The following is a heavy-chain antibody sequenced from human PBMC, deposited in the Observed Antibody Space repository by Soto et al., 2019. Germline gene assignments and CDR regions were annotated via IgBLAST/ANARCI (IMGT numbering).Heavy chain of an antibody. J-gene: IGHJ6*02. D-gene: IGHD6-13*01. CDR2: IYYSGST. CDR3: ARTFIAAAGTPYYYYYYGMDV. V-gene: IGHV4-59*01. Sequence: PSETLSLTCTVSGGSISSYYWSWIRQPPGKGLEWIGYIYYSGSTNYNPSLKSRVTISVDTSKNQFSLKLSSVTAADTAVYYCARTFIAAAGTPYYYYYYGMDVWGQGTTVTVSS. CDR1: GGSISSYY.